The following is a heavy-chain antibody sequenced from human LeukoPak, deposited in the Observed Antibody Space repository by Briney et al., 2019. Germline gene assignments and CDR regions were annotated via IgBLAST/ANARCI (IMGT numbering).Heavy chain of an antibody. J-gene: IGHJ5*02. Sequence: GASVKVSCKASGYSFNDYYTHWARQAPGQGLEWMGWINPNRGGTSYAQKFQGRVTMTGDTSITTAYMELSSLRSDDTAMYYCARDTCDGVTCYNWFDPWGQGTLVTVSS. CDR1: GYSFNDYY. D-gene: IGHD4-17*01. CDR2: INPNRGGT. CDR3: ARDTCDGVTCYNWFDP. V-gene: IGHV1-2*02.